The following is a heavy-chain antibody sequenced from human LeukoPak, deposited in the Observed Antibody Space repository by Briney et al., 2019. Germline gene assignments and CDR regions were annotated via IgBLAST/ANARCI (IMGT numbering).Heavy chain of an antibody. Sequence: SETLSLTCTVSGGSISSYYWSWIRQPPGKGLEWIGYIYYSGSTNYNPSLKSRVTMSVDTSKNQFSLKLSSVTAADTAVYYCARDTRLTEGIYYYYYYMDVWGKGTTVTVSS. V-gene: IGHV4-59*12. CDR3: ARDTRLTEGIYYYYYYMDV. J-gene: IGHJ6*03. CDR1: GGSISSYY. CDR2: IYYSGST. D-gene: IGHD3-9*01.